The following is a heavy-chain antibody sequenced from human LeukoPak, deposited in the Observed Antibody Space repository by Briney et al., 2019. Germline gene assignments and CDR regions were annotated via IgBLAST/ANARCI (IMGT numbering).Heavy chain of an antibody. CDR1: GGTISSYY. J-gene: IGHJ3*02. Sequence: SGTLSLTCTVSGGTISSYYWSWIRQPPGKGLEWIAYIDYSGSTNYNPSLKSRVTISVDASKNQFSLKLSSVTAADTAVYYCARDRRRDLLHAFDIWGQGTMVTVSS. D-gene: IGHD1-26*01. V-gene: IGHV4-59*01. CDR3: ARDRRRDLLHAFDI. CDR2: IDYSGST.